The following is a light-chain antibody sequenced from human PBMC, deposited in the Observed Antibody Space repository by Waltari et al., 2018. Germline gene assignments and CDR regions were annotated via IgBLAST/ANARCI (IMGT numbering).Light chain of an antibody. CDR1: QSVSSY. J-gene: IGKJ1*01. Sequence: EIVLTQSPATLSLSPGERATLSCRASQSVSSYLAWYQQMPGQATRLLIHSASNRATGIPARFSGSASGTDFTLTSSSLEPEDVAVYYCQQRSNWPRTFGQGTKVEIK. CDR2: SAS. V-gene: IGKV3-11*01. CDR3: QQRSNWPRT.